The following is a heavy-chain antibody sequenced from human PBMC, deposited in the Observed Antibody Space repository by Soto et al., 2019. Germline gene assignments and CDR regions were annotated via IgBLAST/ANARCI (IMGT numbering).Heavy chain of an antibody. CDR3: ARGTLRYFDWLSPLNNWFDP. CDR1: GYTFTSYY. Sequence: ASVKVSCTASGYTFTSYYMHWVRQAPGQGLEWMGMINPSNGNTNYSQKFQGRVTITRDTSTSTAYMELSSLRSEDTAVYYCARGTLRYFDWLSPLNNWFDPWGQGTLVTVS. CDR2: INPSNGNT. J-gene: IGHJ5*02. D-gene: IGHD3-9*01. V-gene: IGHV1-46*01.